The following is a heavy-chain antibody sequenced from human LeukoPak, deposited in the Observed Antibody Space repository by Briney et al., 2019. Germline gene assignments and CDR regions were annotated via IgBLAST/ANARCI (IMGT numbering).Heavy chain of an antibody. CDR3: ARGLMRRRWVAAADTRYYYYMDV. CDR1: GYTFTSYD. Sequence: ASVKVSCKASGYTFTSYDINWVRQATGQGLEWMGWMNPNSGNTGYAQKFQGRVTMTRNTSISTAYMELSSLRSEDTAVYYCARGLMRRRWVAAADTRYYYYMDVWGKGTTVTVSS. CDR2: MNPNSGNT. D-gene: IGHD6-13*01. J-gene: IGHJ6*03. V-gene: IGHV1-8*01.